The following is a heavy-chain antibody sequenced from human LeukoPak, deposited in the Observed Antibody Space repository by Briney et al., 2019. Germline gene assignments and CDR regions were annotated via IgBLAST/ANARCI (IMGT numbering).Heavy chain of an antibody. Sequence: ASVKVSCKVSGYTLTELSMHWVRQAPGKGLEWMGGFDPEDGETIYAQKFQGRVTMTEDTSTDTAYMELSSLRSEDTAVYYCAREGWLRLWEYNWFDPWGQGTLVTVSS. CDR2: FDPEDGET. CDR1: GYTLTELS. V-gene: IGHV1-24*01. J-gene: IGHJ5*02. CDR3: AREGWLRLWEYNWFDP. D-gene: IGHD5-12*01.